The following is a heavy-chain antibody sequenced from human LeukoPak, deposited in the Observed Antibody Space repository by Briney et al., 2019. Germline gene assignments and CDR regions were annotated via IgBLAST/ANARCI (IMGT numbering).Heavy chain of an antibody. V-gene: IGHV4-59*01. D-gene: IGHD3-3*01. CDR2: IYYSGST. CDR3: ARETVGMEWLFYFDY. Sequence: PSETLSLTCTVSGGSISSYYWSWIRQPPGKGLEWIGYIYYSGSTNYNPSLKSRVTISVDTSKNQFSLKLSSVTAADTAVYYCARETVGMEWLFYFDYWGQGTLVTVSS. J-gene: IGHJ4*02. CDR1: GGSISSYY.